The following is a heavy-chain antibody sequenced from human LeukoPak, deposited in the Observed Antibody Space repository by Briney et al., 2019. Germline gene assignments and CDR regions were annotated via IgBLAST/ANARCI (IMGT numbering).Heavy chain of an antibody. CDR2: IIPMLGTA. D-gene: IGHD4-23*01. J-gene: IGHJ4*02. Sequence: SVKVSCKASGGSFSSYVFSWVRKAPGQGLEWMGGIIPMLGTANYAHKFQGRVTITTDESASTAYMEVSSLKSEDTAVYYCARGDYAGNIARDWGQGTLVTVSS. CDR3: ARGDYAGNIARD. V-gene: IGHV1-69*05. CDR1: GGSFSSYV.